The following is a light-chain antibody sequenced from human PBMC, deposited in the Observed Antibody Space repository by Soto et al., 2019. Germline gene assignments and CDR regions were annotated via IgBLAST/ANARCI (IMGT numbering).Light chain of an antibody. CDR3: CSYTSSRTYV. J-gene: IGLJ1*01. V-gene: IGLV2-14*01. Sequence: QSVLTQPASVSGSPGQSITISCTGTSSDVGAYIYVSWYQHHPGKAPKVMIYEVTNRPSGVSDRFSGFKSGNTASLTISGLQAEDEADYYCCSYTSSRTYVFGTGTKGTV. CDR1: SSDVGAYIY. CDR2: EVT.